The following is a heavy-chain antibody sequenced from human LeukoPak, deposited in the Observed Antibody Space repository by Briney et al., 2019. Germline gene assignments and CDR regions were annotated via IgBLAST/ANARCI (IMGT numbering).Heavy chain of an antibody. V-gene: IGHV3-64D*09. Sequence: GGSLRLSCSASGFSFSSNAMHWVRQAPGKGLEYVSGISSNGGSTKSADSVQGRFTISRDNSKKTLYLQMSSLRAEDTADYYCVSTYHFDSSGYYPFDYWGQGTTVTVSS. CDR1: GFSFSSNA. CDR3: VSTYHFDSSGYYPFDY. D-gene: IGHD3-22*01. J-gene: IGHJ4*02. CDR2: ISSNGGST.